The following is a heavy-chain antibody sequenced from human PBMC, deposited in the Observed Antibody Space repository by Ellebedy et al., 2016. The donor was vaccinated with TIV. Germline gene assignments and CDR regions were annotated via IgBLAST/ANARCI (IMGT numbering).Heavy chain of an antibody. CDR1: GGTFSNYA. V-gene: IGHV1-69*13. CDR2: IIPIFGTA. CDR3: ARDLSEYNYGFDF. J-gene: IGHJ4*02. Sequence: AASVKVSCKASGGTFSNYAITWVRQAPGQGLEWMGGIIPIFGTASYAQKFQGRVTIAADESTSTTYMELSSLRSEDTAVYYCARDLSEYNYGFDFWGQGTLVTVSS. D-gene: IGHD5-24*01.